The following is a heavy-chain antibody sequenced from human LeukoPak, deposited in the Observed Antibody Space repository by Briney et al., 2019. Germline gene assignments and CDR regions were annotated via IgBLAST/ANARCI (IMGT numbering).Heavy chain of an antibody. CDR3: ANFRAVVAAPEPPWFDP. CDR1: GFTFSSYA. CDR2: ISGSGGST. V-gene: IGHV3-23*01. Sequence: GGSLRLSCAASGFTFSSYAMSWVRQAPGKGLEWVSAISGSGGSTYYADSVKGRFTISRDNSKNTLYLQMNSLRAEVTAGYYCANFRAVVAAPEPPWFDPWGQGTLVTVPS. J-gene: IGHJ5*02. D-gene: IGHD2-15*01.